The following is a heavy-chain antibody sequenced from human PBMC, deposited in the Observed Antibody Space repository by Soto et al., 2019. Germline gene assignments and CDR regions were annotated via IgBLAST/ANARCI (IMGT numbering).Heavy chain of an antibody. J-gene: IGHJ6*02. CDR3: TTGSVEGV. Sequence: EEHLVESGGGLIYPGGSLRLSCAASGLTISNAWMNWVRQAPGKGLEWVGRIKTNSEGGTTDYAAAVKGRFTVSRDDSKNTLYLQMNSLKTEDTAVYYCTTGSVEGVWGQGTMVAVSS. CDR1: GLTISNAW. CDR2: IKTNSEGGTT. V-gene: IGHV3-15*07.